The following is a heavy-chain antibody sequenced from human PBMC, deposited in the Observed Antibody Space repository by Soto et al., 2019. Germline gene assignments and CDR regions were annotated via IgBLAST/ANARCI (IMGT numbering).Heavy chain of an antibody. CDR3: ARDSITYYDILTGYSPDI. V-gene: IGHV1-46*01. CDR2: INPSGGST. CDR1: GYTFTSYG. Sequence: ASVKVSCKASGYTFTSYGISWVRQAPGQGLEWMGIINPSGGSTSYAQKFQGRVTMTRDTSTSTVYMELSSLRSEDTAVYYCARDSITYYDILTGYSPDIWGQGTMVTVSS. D-gene: IGHD3-9*01. J-gene: IGHJ3*02.